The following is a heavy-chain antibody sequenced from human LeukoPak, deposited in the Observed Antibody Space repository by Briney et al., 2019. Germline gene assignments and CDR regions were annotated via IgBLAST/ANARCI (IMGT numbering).Heavy chain of an antibody. CDR3: ARGNTVTGCYGMDV. V-gene: IGHV4-30-2*01. CDR1: GGSISSGGYS. J-gene: IGHJ6*02. D-gene: IGHD4-17*01. CDR2: IYHSGST. Sequence: SETLSLTCAVSGGSISSGGYSWSWIRQPPGKGLEWIGYIYHSGSTYYNPSLKSRVTISVDRSKNQFSLKLSSVTAADTAVYYCARGNTVTGCYGMDVWGQGTTVTVSS.